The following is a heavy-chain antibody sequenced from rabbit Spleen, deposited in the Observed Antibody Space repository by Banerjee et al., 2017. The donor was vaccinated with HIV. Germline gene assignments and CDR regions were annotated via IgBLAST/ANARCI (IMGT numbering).Heavy chain of an antibody. CDR1: GFSFSSDYD. CDR3: ARGSSGGYPCNL. D-gene: IGHD1-1*01. J-gene: IGHJ4*01. V-gene: IGHV1S40*01. Sequence: QSLEESGGGLVKPGASLTLTCTASGFSFSSDYDMCWVRQAPGKGLEWIASIYTGGGSPYYANWAKGRFTISKTSSTTVTLQMTSLTAADTATYFCARGSSGGYPCNLWGQGTLVTVS. CDR2: IYTGGGSP.